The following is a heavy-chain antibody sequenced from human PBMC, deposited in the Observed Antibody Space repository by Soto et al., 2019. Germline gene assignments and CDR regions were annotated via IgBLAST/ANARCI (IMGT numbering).Heavy chain of an antibody. V-gene: IGHV1-18*01. CDR1: GYTFTSYG. CDR2: ISAYNGNT. J-gene: IGHJ6*03. CDR3: ATKSYGDPNYYYYYMDV. D-gene: IGHD4-17*01. Sequence: ASVKVSCKASGYTFTSYGISWVRQAPGQGLEWMGWISAYNGNTNYAQKLQGRVTMTTDTSTSTAYMELSSLRSEDTAVYYCATKSYGDPNYYYYYMDVWGKGTTVTVSS.